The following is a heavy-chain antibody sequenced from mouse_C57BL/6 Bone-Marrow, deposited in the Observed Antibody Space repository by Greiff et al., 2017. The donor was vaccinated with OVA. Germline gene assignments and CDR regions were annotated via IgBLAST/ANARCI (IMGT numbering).Heavy chain of an antibody. J-gene: IGHJ1*03. Sequence: VQLQQSGAELVKPGASVKLSCTASGFNIKDYYIHWVKQRTEQGLEWIGRIDPEDGETKYAPKFQGKATITADTSSNTAYLQLSSLTSEDTAVYYCAIDYYGSSYWWYFDVWGTGTTVTVSS. D-gene: IGHD1-1*01. V-gene: IGHV14-2*01. CDR3: AIDYYGSSYWWYFDV. CDR2: IDPEDGET. CDR1: GFNIKDYY.